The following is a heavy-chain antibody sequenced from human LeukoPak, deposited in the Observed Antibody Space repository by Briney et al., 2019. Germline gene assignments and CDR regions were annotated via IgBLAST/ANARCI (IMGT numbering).Heavy chain of an antibody. CDR2: INLDGSIK. CDR3: ARNLGSQQFDY. V-gene: IGHV3-7*01. Sequence: GGSLRRYCAASGFTFSSYWMDWVRQAPGKGLEWVANINLDGSIKNFVDSVKGRFTISRDNTKNSLSLEINSLRAEDTAVYHCARNLGSQQFDYWGQGTLVTVSS. CDR1: GFTFSSYW. J-gene: IGHJ4*02. D-gene: IGHD3-16*01.